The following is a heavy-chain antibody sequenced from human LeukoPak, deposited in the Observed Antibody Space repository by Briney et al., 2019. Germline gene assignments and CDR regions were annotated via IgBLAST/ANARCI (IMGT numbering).Heavy chain of an antibody. CDR3: ARDREKWLHLNYFDY. CDR1: GFTFSSYT. D-gene: IGHD5-24*01. Sequence: GGSLRLSCAASGFTFSSYTMNWVRQAPGKGLEWVSFISSTSSYIDYADSVKGRFTISRDNAKNSLYLQMNSLRAEDTAVYYCARDREKWLHLNYFDYWGQGTLVTVSS. J-gene: IGHJ4*02. CDR2: ISSTSSYI. V-gene: IGHV3-21*05.